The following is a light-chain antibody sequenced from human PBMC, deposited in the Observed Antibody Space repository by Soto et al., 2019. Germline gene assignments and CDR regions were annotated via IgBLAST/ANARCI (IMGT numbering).Light chain of an antibody. Sequence: QSALTQPASVSGSPGQSITISCTGTSSDVGGYNYVSWYQQQPGKAPKLMIYEVSNRPSGVSNRFSGSKSGNTASLTISGLQGEDEGDYYCSSYTSSNTLGVFGTGTKLTVL. CDR2: EVS. CDR3: SSYTSSNTLGV. CDR1: SSDVGGYNY. J-gene: IGLJ1*01. V-gene: IGLV2-14*01.